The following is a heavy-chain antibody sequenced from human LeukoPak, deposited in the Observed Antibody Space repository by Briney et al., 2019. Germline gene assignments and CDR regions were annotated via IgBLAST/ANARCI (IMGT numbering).Heavy chain of an antibody. CDR1: GGSFSGYY. CDR3: ARVSIAGGFDY. J-gene: IGHJ4*02. D-gene: IGHD6-6*01. CDR2: INHSGST. V-gene: IGHV4-34*01. Sequence: SETLSLTCAVYGGSFSGYYWSWIRQPPGKGLEWIGEINHSGSTNYNPSLKSRVTISVDTSKNQFSLKLSSATAADTAVYYCARVSIAGGFDYWGQGTLVTVSS.